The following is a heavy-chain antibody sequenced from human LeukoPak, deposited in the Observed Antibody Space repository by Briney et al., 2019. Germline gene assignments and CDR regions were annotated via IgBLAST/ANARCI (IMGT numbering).Heavy chain of an antibody. CDR2: IRYDGSNK. Sequence: GGSLRLSCAASGFTFSSYGMHWVRQAPGKGLEWVAFIRYDGSNKYYADSVKGRFTISRDNSKNTLYLQMNSLRAEDTAVYYCATGHSCGWYLAGWGQGTLVTVSS. CDR3: ATGHSCGWYLAG. CDR1: GFTFSSYG. D-gene: IGHD6-19*01. V-gene: IGHV3-30*02. J-gene: IGHJ4*02.